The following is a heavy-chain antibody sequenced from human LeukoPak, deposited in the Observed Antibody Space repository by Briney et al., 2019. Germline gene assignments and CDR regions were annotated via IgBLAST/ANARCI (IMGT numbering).Heavy chain of an antibody. Sequence: HPGGSLRLSCAASGFTFSSYWMSWVRQAPGKGLEWVANIKQDGSEKYYVDSAKGRFTISRDNAKNSLYLQMNSLRAEDTAVYYCARDVPATAEWLRPAEETKDDAFDIWGQGTMVTVSS. CDR2: IKQDGSEK. CDR1: GFTFSSYW. D-gene: IGHD5-12*01. J-gene: IGHJ3*02. V-gene: IGHV3-7*01. CDR3: ARDVPATAEWLRPAEETKDDAFDI.